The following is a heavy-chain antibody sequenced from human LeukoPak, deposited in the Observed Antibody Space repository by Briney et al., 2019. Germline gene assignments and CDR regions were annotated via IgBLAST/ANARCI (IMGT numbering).Heavy chain of an antibody. CDR2: IYHSGST. CDR3: ATRANIVVVVAATEGAFDI. J-gene: IGHJ3*02. D-gene: IGHD2-15*01. CDR1: GYSISSGYY. Sequence: PSETLSLTCTVSGYSISSGYYWGWIRQPPGKGLEWIGSIYHSGSTYYNPSLKSRVTISVDTSKNQFSLKLSSVTAADTAVDYCATRANIVVVVAATEGAFDIWGRGTMVTVSS. V-gene: IGHV4-38-2*02.